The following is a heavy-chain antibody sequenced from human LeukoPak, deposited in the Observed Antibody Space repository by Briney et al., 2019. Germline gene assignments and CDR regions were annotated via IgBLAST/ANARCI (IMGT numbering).Heavy chain of an antibody. CDR1: GFTFSSYS. V-gene: IGHV3-21*01. D-gene: IGHD3-22*01. Sequence: GGSLRLSCAASGFTFSSYSMNWVRQAPGKGLEWVSSISSSSSYIYYADSVKGRFTISRDNAKNSLYLQMNSLRAEDTAVYYCARGPPHYYDGSGTNWFDPWGQGTLVTVSS. J-gene: IGHJ5*02. CDR3: ARGPPHYYDGSGTNWFDP. CDR2: ISSSSSYI.